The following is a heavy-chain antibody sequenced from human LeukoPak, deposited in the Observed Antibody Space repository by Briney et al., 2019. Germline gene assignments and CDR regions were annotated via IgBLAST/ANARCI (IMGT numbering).Heavy chain of an antibody. CDR2: SDPEDGDT. CDR3: ATGRLVKYSSSWYGSGMDV. CDR1: GYILTELS. D-gene: IGHD6-13*01. Sequence: ASVKVSCTVSGYILTELSMHWVRQAPGKGLEWMGSSDPEDGDTIYAQKFQGRVTMTEDTSTDTAYMELSSLRFEDTAVYYCATGRLVKYSSSWYGSGMDVWGQGTTVTVSS. V-gene: IGHV1-24*01. J-gene: IGHJ6*02.